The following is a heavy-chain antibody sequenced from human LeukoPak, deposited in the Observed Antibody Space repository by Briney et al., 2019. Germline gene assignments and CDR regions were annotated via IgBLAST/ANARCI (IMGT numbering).Heavy chain of an antibody. Sequence: PGGSLRLSCAASGFTFSDYYMSWIRQAPGKGLEWVSYISSSTSYTDYADSVKGRFTISRDNAKNSLYLQMNSLRDEDTAVYYCARGYTYGHDYWGQGTLVTVSS. CDR1: GFTFSDYY. D-gene: IGHD5-18*01. CDR2: ISSSTSYT. CDR3: ARGYTYGHDY. V-gene: IGHV3-11*06. J-gene: IGHJ4*02.